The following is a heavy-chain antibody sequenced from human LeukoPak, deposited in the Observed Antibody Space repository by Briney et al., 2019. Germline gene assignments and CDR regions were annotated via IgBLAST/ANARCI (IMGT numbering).Heavy chain of an antibody. Sequence: ASVKVSCKAPGYTFTGYYMHRVRQAPGQGLEWMGWINPNSGGTNYAQKFQGRVTMTRDTSISTAYMELSRLRSDDTAVYYCARGVRLLWFGELLYYFDYWGQGTLVTVSS. D-gene: IGHD3-10*01. CDR1: GYTFTGYY. CDR2: INPNSGGT. J-gene: IGHJ4*02. V-gene: IGHV1-2*02. CDR3: ARGVRLLWFGELLYYFDY.